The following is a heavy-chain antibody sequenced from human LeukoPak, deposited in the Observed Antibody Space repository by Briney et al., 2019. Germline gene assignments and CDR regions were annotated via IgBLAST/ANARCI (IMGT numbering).Heavy chain of an antibody. CDR1: GGSISSGGYS. D-gene: IGHD4-11*01. CDR2: IYHSGST. V-gene: IGHV4-30-2*01. J-gene: IGHJ6*03. CDR3: ARDGTTTGPLVYYYYYMDV. Sequence: SQTLSLTCAVSGGSISSGGYSWSWIRQPPGKGLEWIGYIYHSGSTYYNPSLKSRVTISVDRSKNQFSLKLSSVTAADTAVYYCARDGTTTGPLVYYYYYMDVWGKGTTVTVSS.